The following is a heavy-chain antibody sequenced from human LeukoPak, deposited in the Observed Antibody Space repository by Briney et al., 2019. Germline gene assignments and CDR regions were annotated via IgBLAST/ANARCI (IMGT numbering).Heavy chain of an antibody. D-gene: IGHD3-22*01. Sequence: PGGSLRLSFAASGFTFSSYWMHWVRQAPGKGLVWVSRINTDGSSTSYADSVKGRFTISRDNAKNTLYLQMNSLRAEDTAVYYCVVVITRVDYWGQGTLVTVSS. V-gene: IGHV3-74*01. CDR2: INTDGSST. CDR3: VVVITRVDY. CDR1: GFTFSSYW. J-gene: IGHJ4*02.